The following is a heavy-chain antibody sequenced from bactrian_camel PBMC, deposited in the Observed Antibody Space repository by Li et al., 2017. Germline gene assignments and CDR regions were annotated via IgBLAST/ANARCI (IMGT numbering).Heavy chain of an antibody. J-gene: IGHJ6*01. D-gene: IGHD6*01. CDR1: GFSGRKVS. CDR3: AAVRYGGSWYPLCRARSADFGY. V-gene: IGHV3S1*01. CDR2: VSTLTGLT. Sequence: HVQLVESGGGPVQPGGSTRLSCVASGFSGRKVSMAWFRQAPGKEREGVATVSTLTGLTVYADSVKGRFTVSQDNTENTLHLQMNSLKPEDTAMYYCAAVRYGGSWYPLCRARSADFGYWGHGTQVTVS.